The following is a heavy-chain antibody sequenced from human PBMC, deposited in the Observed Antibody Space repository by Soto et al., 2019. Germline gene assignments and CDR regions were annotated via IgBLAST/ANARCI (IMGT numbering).Heavy chain of an antibody. V-gene: IGHV4-30-4*01. D-gene: IGHD3-16*02. Sequence: KPSETLSLTCTVSGGSISSGDYYWSWIRQPPGKGLEWIGYIYYSGSTYYNPSLKSRVTISVDTSKNQFSLKLSSVTAADTAVYYCAREERGGYVWGSYRLGSSMDVWGQGTTVTVSS. J-gene: IGHJ6*02. CDR1: GGSISSGDYY. CDR2: IYYSGST. CDR3: AREERGGYVWGSYRLGSSMDV.